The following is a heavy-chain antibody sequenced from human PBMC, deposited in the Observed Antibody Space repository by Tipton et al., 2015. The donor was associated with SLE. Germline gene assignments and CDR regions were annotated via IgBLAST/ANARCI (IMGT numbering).Heavy chain of an antibody. CDR3: ARGPDRHKGQYFQH. CDR1: GYSISSGYF. Sequence: TLSLTCAVSGYSISSGYFWGWIRQPPGKGLEWIGSFYHSGSTYYNPSLKSRVTISVDTSKNQFSLKLSSVTAADTAVYYCARGPDRHKGQYFQHWGQGTLVTVSS. V-gene: IGHV4-38-2*01. J-gene: IGHJ1*01. CDR2: FYHSGST. D-gene: IGHD1-14*01.